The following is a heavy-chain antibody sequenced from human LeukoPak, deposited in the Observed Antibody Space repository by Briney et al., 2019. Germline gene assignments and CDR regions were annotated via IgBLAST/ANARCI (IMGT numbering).Heavy chain of an antibody. CDR3: ARDFLGIAAAGRFGY. CDR1: GYTFTSYG. V-gene: IGHV1-18*01. Sequence: ASVKVSCXASGYTFTSYGISWVRQARGQGLEWMGWISAYNGNTNYAQKLQGRVTMTTDTSTSTAYMELRSLRSDDTAVYYCARDFLGIAAAGRFGYWGQGTLVTVSS. D-gene: IGHD6-13*01. CDR2: ISAYNGNT. J-gene: IGHJ4*02.